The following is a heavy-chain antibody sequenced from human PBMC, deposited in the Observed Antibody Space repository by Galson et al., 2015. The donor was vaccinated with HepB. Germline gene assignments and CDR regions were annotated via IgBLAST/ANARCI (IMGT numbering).Heavy chain of an antibody. D-gene: IGHD3-10*01. Sequence: SLRLSCAVSGFTFSDYWMSWVRQAPGKGLEWVANIKQDGREKNSVDSVKGRFTISRDNAKDSLYLQMNSLRAEDTAVYYCARDTKGVFDYWGQGTLVTVSS. CDR3: ARDTKGVFDY. CDR1: GFTFSDYW. J-gene: IGHJ4*02. V-gene: IGHV3-7*01. CDR2: IKQDGREK.